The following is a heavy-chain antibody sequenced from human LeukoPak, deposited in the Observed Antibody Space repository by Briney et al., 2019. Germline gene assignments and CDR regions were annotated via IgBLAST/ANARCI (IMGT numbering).Heavy chain of an antibody. Sequence: GGSLRLSCAASGFTVSSNYMSWVRQAPGKGLEWVSVIYSGGSTFYADSVKGRFTISRDNSKNTLYLQMNSLRAEDTAVYYCARALYDSPLAGDPWGQGTLVTVSS. D-gene: IGHD3-22*01. J-gene: IGHJ5*02. CDR3: ARALYDSPLAGDP. V-gene: IGHV3-53*01. CDR1: GFTVSSNY. CDR2: IYSGGST.